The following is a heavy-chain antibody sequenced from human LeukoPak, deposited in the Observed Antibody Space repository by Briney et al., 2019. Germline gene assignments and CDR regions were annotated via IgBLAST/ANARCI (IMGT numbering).Heavy chain of an antibody. V-gene: IGHV4-4*07. Sequence: PSETLSLTCTVSGGSISSYYWSWIRQPAGKGLEWIGRIYTSGSTNYNPSLKSRVTMSVDTSKNQFSLRLSSVTAADTAVYYCARAGGYFDWLNYYYYYMDVWGKGTTVTISS. D-gene: IGHD3-9*01. CDR3: ARAGGYFDWLNYYYYYMDV. CDR1: GGSISSYY. J-gene: IGHJ6*03. CDR2: IYTSGST.